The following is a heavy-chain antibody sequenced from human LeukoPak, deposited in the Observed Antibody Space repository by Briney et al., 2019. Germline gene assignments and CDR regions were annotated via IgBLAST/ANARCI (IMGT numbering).Heavy chain of an antibody. CDR3: AREYDFWSGYPLVPFDY. Sequence: GGSVKVSCKASGGTFSSYAISWVRQAPGQGLEWMGGIIPIFGTANYAQKFQGRVTITADESTSTAYMELSSLRSEDTAVYYCAREYDFWSGYPLVPFDYWGQGTLVTVSS. D-gene: IGHD3-3*01. CDR2: IIPIFGTA. CDR1: GGTFSSYA. V-gene: IGHV1-69*13. J-gene: IGHJ4*02.